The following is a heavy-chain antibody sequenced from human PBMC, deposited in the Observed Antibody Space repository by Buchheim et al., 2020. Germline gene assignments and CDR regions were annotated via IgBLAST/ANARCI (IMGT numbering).Heavy chain of an antibody. CDR2: IGSSGYSI. CDR1: GFPFSSHE. V-gene: IGHV3-48*03. J-gene: IGHJ4*02. Sequence: EVHLVESGGGLVQPGGSLRLSCTASGFPFSSHEMNWARQAPGKGPEWVSYIGSSGYSIYYADSVKGRFTISRDNARNSLYLQVNSLRAEDTAVYYCVRGPLLDYWGQGTL. CDR3: VRGPLLDY. D-gene: IGHD1-14*01.